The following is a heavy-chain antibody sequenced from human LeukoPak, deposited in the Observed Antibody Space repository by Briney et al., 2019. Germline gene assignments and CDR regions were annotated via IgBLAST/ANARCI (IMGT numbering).Heavy chain of an antibody. CDR1: GVSISGYY. V-gene: IGHV4-59*01. D-gene: IGHD3-9*01. CDR3: ARNDGYHDMLTGYRAFDI. CDR2: IYRSESS. J-gene: IGHJ3*02. Sequence: SETLSLTCSVSGVSISGYYWSWIRQPPGKQLGWIGYIYRSESSNYNPSLKSRVTMSLDTPNNQLSLKLSSVTAADTAVYYCARNDGYHDMLTGYRAFDIWGPGTMVTVSS.